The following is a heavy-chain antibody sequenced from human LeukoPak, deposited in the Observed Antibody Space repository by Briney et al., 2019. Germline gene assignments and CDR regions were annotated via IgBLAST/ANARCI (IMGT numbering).Heavy chain of an antibody. CDR1: GFTFSSYS. V-gene: IGHV3-21*01. CDR3: ARSCSDGGGSCYSGY. Sequence: GGSLRLSCAASGFTFSSYSMNWVRQAPGKGLEWVSSISSSSSYIYYADSVKGRFTISRDNAKNSLYLQMNSLRAEDTAVYYCARSCSDGGGSCYSGYWGQGTLVTVSS. D-gene: IGHD2-15*01. J-gene: IGHJ4*02. CDR2: ISSSSSYI.